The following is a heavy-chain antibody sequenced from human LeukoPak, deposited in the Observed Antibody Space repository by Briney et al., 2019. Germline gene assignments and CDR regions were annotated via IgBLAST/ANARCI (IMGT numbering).Heavy chain of an antibody. D-gene: IGHD3-22*01. J-gene: IGHJ5*02. CDR3: ARANYYDSSGYPVPFDP. Sequence: GGSLRLSCAASAFTFDDYGMRWVRQAPGKGLEWVSGINRNGGSAGYEDAVKGRFTISRDNAKNSLYLQMNSRRAEDTALYYCARANYYDSSGYPVPFDPWGQGTLVTVSS. CDR1: AFTFDDYG. V-gene: IGHV3-20*04. CDR2: INRNGGSA.